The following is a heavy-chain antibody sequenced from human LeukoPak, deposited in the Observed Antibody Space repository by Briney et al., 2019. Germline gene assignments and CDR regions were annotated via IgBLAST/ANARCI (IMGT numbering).Heavy chain of an antibody. CDR2: INHSGST. Sequence: RPSETLSLTCAVYGGSFSGYYWSWIRQPPGKGLEWIGEINHSGSTNYNPSLKSRVTISVDTSKNQFSLKLSSVTAADTAVYYCARGYCSGGSCYSYYYYNYMDVWGKGTTVTVSS. CDR1: GGSFSGYY. J-gene: IGHJ6*03. D-gene: IGHD2-15*01. CDR3: ARGYCSGGSCYSYYYYNYMDV. V-gene: IGHV4-34*01.